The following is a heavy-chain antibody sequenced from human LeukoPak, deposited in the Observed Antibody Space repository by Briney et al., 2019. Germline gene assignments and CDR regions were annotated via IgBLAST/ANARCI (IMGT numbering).Heavy chain of an antibody. V-gene: IGHV3-30*18. J-gene: IGHJ4*02. CDR3: AKQGHYYGSGSSFNGYYFDY. D-gene: IGHD3-10*01. CDR2: ISYDGSNK. Sequence: GRSLRLSCAASGFTFSSYEMNWVRQAPGKGLEWVAVISYDGSNKYYADSVKGRFTISRDNSKNTLYLQMNSLRAEDTAVYYCAKQGHYYGSGSSFNGYYFDYWGQGTLVTVSS. CDR1: GFTFSSYE.